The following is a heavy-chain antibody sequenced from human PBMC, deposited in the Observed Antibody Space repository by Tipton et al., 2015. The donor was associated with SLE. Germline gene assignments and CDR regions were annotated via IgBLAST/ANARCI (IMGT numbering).Heavy chain of an antibody. CDR1: GGSISSSSYY. V-gene: IGHV4-39*07. J-gene: IGHJ5*02. CDR2: IFYTGNT. Sequence: TLSLTCTVSGGSISSSSYYWGWIRQAPGKGLEWIGGIFYTGNTYYNPSLRSRVTISMDTSKSQFSLTLKSVTAADTAVYFCARGELIEGFDPWGQGTLVTVAA. CDR3: ARGELIEGFDP. D-gene: IGHD3-22*01.